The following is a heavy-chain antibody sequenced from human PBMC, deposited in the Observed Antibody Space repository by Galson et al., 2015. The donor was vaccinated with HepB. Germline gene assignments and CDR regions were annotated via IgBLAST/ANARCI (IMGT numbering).Heavy chain of an antibody. V-gene: IGHV3-23*01. CDR1: GFTFRSYA. CDR2: ISGSGDSI. J-gene: IGHJ6*02. Sequence: SLRLSCAASGFTFRSYAMSWVRQAPGKGLEWVSGISGSGDSIDYVDSVKGRFTISRDNSKNTLYLRMNSLRVVDTAVYYCAKEGPGKGAKWLRLGYHYYGMDVWGQGTTVTVSS. D-gene: IGHD5-12*01. CDR3: AKEGPGKGAKWLRLGYHYYGMDV.